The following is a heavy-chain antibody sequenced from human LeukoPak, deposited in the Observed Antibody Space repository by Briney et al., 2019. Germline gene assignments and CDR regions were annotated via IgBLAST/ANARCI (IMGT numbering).Heavy chain of an antibody. CDR2: IYYSGST. CDR3: ASGTPTNHPGRGTTFDY. D-gene: IGHD1-14*01. Sequence: SETLSLTCTVSGGSISSYYWSWIRQAPGKGLEWIGYIYYSGSTNYNPSLKSRVTISVDTSKNQFSLKLSSVTAADTAVYYCASGTPTNHPGRGTTFDYWGQGTLVTVSS. J-gene: IGHJ4*02. V-gene: IGHV4-59*01. CDR1: GGSISSYY.